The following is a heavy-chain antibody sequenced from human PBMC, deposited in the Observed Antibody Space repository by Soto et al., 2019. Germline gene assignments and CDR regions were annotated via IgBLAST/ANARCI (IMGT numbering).Heavy chain of an antibody. J-gene: IGHJ5*02. Sequence: GGSLRLSCAASGFTFSSYAMSWVRQAPGKGLEWVSAISGSGGSTYYADSVKGRFTISRDNSKNTLYLQMNSLRAEDTAVYYCAKWGVAAAGTALLRKGFDPWGQGTLVTVSS. CDR3: AKWGVAAAGTALLRKGFDP. CDR2: ISGSGGST. CDR1: GFTFSSYA. D-gene: IGHD6-13*01. V-gene: IGHV3-23*01.